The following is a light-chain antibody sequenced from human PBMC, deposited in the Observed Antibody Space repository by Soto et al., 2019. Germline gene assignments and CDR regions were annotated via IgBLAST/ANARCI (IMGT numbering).Light chain of an antibody. CDR2: GAS. V-gene: IGKV3-20*01. CDR3: QQYGSSGT. Sequence: EIVLTQPPATLSLSPGERATLSCRASQSVSSYLAWYQQKPGQAPRLLIYGASNRATGIPDRFSGSGSGTDFTLTISCLEPEDFAVYYCQQYGSSGTFGQGTKVDIK. J-gene: IGKJ1*01. CDR1: QSVSSY.